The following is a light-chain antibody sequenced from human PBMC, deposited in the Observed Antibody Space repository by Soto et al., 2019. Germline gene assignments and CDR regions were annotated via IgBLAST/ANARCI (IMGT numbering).Light chain of an antibody. J-gene: IGKJ1*01. CDR2: GAS. V-gene: IGKV3-20*01. CDR1: QSVSSSY. CDR3: QHYGSSRT. Sequence: EIVLTQSPGTLSLSPGERATLSCRASQSVSSSYLAWYQQKPGQAPRLLIYGASSRATGIPDRFSGSGSETDFTLTISRLEPEDFAVYYCQHYGSSRTFGQGTKVEIK.